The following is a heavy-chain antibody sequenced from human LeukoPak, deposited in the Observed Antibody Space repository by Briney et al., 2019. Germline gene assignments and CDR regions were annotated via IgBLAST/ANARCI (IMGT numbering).Heavy chain of an antibody. V-gene: IGHV3-23*01. D-gene: IGHD1-1*01. CDR1: GSTFSSYA. J-gene: IGHJ4*02. Sequence: GGSLRLSCAASGSTFSSYAMSWVRQAPGKGLEWVSAISGSGGSTYYADSVKGRFTISRDNSKNTLYLQMNSLRAEDTAMYFCAKDLTNWNDGTYFDYWGQGTLVTVSS. CDR3: AKDLTNWNDGTYFDY. CDR2: ISGSGGST.